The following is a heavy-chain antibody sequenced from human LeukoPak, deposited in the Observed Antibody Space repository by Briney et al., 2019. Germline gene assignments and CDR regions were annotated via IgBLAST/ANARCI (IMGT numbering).Heavy chain of an antibody. CDR3: ARAPYGAGSKPYYFDY. J-gene: IGHJ4*02. CDR2: LYNTGST. Sequence: SETLSLTCTVSGGSISSYYWSWIRQPPGKGLEWIGCLYNTGSTNYSPSLKSRVTISVDTSKNQFSLKLSSVTAADTAVCYCARAPYGAGSKPYYFDYWGQGTLVTVSS. D-gene: IGHD3-10*01. V-gene: IGHV4-59*01. CDR1: GGSISSYY.